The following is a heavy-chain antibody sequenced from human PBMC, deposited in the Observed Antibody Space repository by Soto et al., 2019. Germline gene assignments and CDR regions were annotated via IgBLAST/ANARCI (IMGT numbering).Heavy chain of an antibody. J-gene: IGHJ6*02. V-gene: IGHV4-30-4*01. D-gene: IGHD2-2*01. Sequence: SETLSLTCTVSGGSISSGDYYWSWIRQPPGKGLEWIGYIYYSGSTYCNPSLKSRVTISVDTSKNQFSLKLSSVTAADTAVYYCARDRYCSSTSCYANGPYYGMDVWAQGTTVTVSS. CDR3: ARDRYCSSTSCYANGPYYGMDV. CDR1: GGSISSGDYY. CDR2: IYYSGST.